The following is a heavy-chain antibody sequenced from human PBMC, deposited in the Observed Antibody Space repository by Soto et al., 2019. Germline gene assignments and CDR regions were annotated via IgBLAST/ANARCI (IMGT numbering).Heavy chain of an antibody. J-gene: IGHJ4*02. V-gene: IGHV4-4*07. D-gene: IGHD6-19*01. CDR1: GGSISSYY. CDR2: GYTSGST. Sequence: PSETLSLTCTVSGGSISSYYWSWIRQPAGKGLEWIGHGYTSGSTNYNPSLKSRVTMSVDTSKNQFSLKLTSVTAADTAVYYCARDRSSGWSYFDFWGQGTLVTVSS. CDR3: ARDRSSGWSYFDF.